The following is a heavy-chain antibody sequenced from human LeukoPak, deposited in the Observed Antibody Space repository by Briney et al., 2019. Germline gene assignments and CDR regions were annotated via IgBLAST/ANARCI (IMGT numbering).Heavy chain of an antibody. Sequence: GGSLRLSCAASGFTFSSYGMHWVRKAPGKGLEWVAVISYDGSNKYYADSVKGRFTISRDNSKNTLYLQMNSLRAEDTAIYYCTKNQILDDSGSWYAFWGQGTLVTVSS. CDR3: TKNQILDDSGSWYAF. V-gene: IGHV3-30*18. J-gene: IGHJ4*02. CDR2: ISYDGSNK. D-gene: IGHD6-13*01. CDR1: GFTFSSYG.